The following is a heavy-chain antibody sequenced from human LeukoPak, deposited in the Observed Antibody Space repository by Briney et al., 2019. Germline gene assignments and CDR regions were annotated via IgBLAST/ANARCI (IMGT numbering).Heavy chain of an antibody. J-gene: IGHJ4*02. D-gene: IGHD6-13*01. CDR2: IYYSGST. CDR3: ARDRGIAAAGVFDY. Sequence: SETLSLTCTVSGGSISSYYWSWIRQPPGKGLEWIGYIYYSGSTNYNPSLKSRVTISVDTSKNQFSLKLSSVTAADTAVYYCARDRGIAAAGVFDYWGQGALVTVSS. V-gene: IGHV4-59*01. CDR1: GGSISSYY.